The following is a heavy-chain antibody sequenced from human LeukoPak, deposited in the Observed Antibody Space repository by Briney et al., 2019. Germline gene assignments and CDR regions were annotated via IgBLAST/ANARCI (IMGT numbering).Heavy chain of an antibody. V-gene: IGHV1-2*02. D-gene: IGHD3-10*01. CDR1: GYTFTGYY. CDR3: ARDPPPYAGFGELFLDY. Sequence: ASVKVSCKASGYTFTGYYMHWVRQAPGQGLEWMGWINPNSGGTNYAQKFQGRVTMTRDTSISTAYMELSSLRSEDTAVYYCARDPPPYAGFGELFLDYWGQGTLVTVSS. CDR2: INPNSGGT. J-gene: IGHJ4*02.